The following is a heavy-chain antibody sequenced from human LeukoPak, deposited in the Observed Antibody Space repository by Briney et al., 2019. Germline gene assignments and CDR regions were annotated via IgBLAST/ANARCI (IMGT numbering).Heavy chain of an antibody. CDR2: INHRGNT. D-gene: IGHD4-11*01. CDR3: ARKPSYSDYVSRHFDY. Sequence: SETLSLTCAVYGGSFSGYYWSWIRQPPGKGLEWIGEINHRGNTNCKSSLKSRVTLSVDTSKNQFSLNLNSVTAADTAVYYCARKPSYSDYVSRHFDYWGQGILVTVSS. V-gene: IGHV4-34*01. J-gene: IGHJ4*02. CDR1: GGSFSGYY.